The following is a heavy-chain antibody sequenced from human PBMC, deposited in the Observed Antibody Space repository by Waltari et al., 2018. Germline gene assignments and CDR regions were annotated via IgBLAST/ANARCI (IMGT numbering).Heavy chain of an antibody. CDR2: INPSGGRT. CDR1: GYTFTRYD. CDR3: AGLYSTMVQGAIDY. J-gene: IGHJ4*02. Sequence: QVRLVQSGAEVKKPGASVKVSCKACGYTFTRYDTHRVRQAPGQGLEWMGIINPSGGRTRYAQKCQSRVTKTRNTSSITVYMELSSLGSADSAVYYSAGLYSTMVQGAIDYWGQGTLVTVSS. D-gene: IGHD3-10*01. V-gene: IGHV1-46*01.